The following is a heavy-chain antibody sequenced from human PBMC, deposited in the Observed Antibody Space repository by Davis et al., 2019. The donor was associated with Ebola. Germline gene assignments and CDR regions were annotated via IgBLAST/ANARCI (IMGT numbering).Heavy chain of an antibody. J-gene: IGHJ4*02. D-gene: IGHD6-13*01. Sequence: AASVKVSCKASGYSFTGYYMHWVRQAPGQGLEWMGWINPNSGGTNYAQKFQGRVTMTRDTSISTAYMELSRLRSGDTAVYYCTRGAYSSSWGLFDYWGQGTLVTVSS. CDR1: GYSFTGYY. CDR3: TRGAYSSSWGLFDY. CDR2: INPNSGGT. V-gene: IGHV1-2*02.